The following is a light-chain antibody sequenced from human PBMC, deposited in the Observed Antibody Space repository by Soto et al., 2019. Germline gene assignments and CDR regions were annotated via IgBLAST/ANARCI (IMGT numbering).Light chain of an antibody. Sequence: QSVLTQPPSVSGAPGQRVTIPCTGSSSNIGAGYDVHWYQHLPGTAPKLLIYGNSNRPSGVPDRFSGSKSGTSASLAITGLQAEDGADYYCQSYDSSLCGWVFGGGTKLTVL. J-gene: IGLJ3*02. CDR2: GNS. V-gene: IGLV1-40*01. CDR1: SSNIGAGYD. CDR3: QSYDSSLCGWV.